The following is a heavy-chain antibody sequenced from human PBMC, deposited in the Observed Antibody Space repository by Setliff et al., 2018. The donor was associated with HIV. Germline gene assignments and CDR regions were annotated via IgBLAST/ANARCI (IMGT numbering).Heavy chain of an antibody. J-gene: IGHJ4*02. Sequence: PGGSLRLSCAASGFTFSSYAMHWVRQAPGKGLEWLSYIKTDGGTTYDADSVEGRFTISRDNAKNSLYLQMDNLTVDDTAVYFCARGRCSDAACFFDYWGQGTLVTVSS. CDR3: ARGRCSDAACFFDY. CDR1: GFTFSSYA. D-gene: IGHD3-16*01. V-gene: IGHV3-48*01. CDR2: IKTDGGTT.